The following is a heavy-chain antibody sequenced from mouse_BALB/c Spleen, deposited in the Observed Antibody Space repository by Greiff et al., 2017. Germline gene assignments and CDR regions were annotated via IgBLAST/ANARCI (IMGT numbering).Heavy chain of an antibody. CDR2: IDPSDSYT. CDR1: GYTFTSYW. Sequence: VQLQQSGAELVKPGASVKLSCKASGYTFTSYWMHWVKQRPGQGLEWIGEIDPSDSYTNYNQKFKGKATLTVDKSSRTAYMQLSSLTSEDSAVYYCARREVPRGFAYWGQGTLVTVSA. CDR3: ARREVPRGFAY. V-gene: IGHV1-69*02. J-gene: IGHJ3*01. D-gene: IGHD6-1*01.